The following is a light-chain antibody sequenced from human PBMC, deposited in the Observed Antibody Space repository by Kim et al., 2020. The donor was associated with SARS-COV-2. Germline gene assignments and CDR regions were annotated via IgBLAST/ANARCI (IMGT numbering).Light chain of an antibody. Sequence: EIVLTQSPATLSLSPGERATLSCRASQSVSSYLAWYQQKPGQAPRLLIYDASNRATGIPARFSGSGSGTDFTLTISSLEPEDFAVYYCKHRSKWSPYTFGQATKLEI. CDR3: KHRSKWSPYT. V-gene: IGKV3-11*01. CDR1: QSVSSY. J-gene: IGKJ2*01. CDR2: DAS.